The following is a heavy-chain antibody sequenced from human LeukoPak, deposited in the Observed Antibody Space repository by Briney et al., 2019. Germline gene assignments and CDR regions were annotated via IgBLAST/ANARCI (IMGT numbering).Heavy chain of an antibody. V-gene: IGHV1-8*02. D-gene: IGHD3-10*01. CDR1: GYTFTGYY. J-gene: IGHJ4*02. Sequence: ASVKVSCKASGYTFTGYYMHWVRQAPGQGLEWMGWINPNSGNTGYAQKFQGRVTMTRNTSISTAYMELSSLRSEDTAVYYCARGRWLYGSGSYQYYFDYWGQGTLVTVSS. CDR3: ARGRWLYGSGSYQYYFDY. CDR2: INPNSGNT.